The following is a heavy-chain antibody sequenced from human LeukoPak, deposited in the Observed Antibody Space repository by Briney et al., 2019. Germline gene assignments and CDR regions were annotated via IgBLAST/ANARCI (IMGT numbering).Heavy chain of an antibody. CDR1: GDSISSSHW. Sequence: SETLSLTCAVSGDSISSSHWWTWVRQPPGKGLEWIGEIYHRGTTNYNLSLKSRVTISVDRSKNQFSLRLTSVTAADTAVYYCATATSRYSSGWPFDYWGQGTLVTVSS. CDR2: IYHRGTT. CDR3: ATATSRYSSGWPFDY. V-gene: IGHV4-4*02. D-gene: IGHD6-19*01. J-gene: IGHJ4*02.